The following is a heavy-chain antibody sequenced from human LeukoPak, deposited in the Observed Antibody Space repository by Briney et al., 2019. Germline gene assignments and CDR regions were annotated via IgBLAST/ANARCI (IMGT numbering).Heavy chain of an antibody. D-gene: IGHD3-22*01. CDR1: GFTFSSYS. CDR3: ARVWYYYDSSGYLYYFDY. J-gene: IGHJ4*02. V-gene: IGHV3-7*01. CDR2: IKQDGSEK. Sequence: GGSLRLSCAASGFTFSSYSMSWVRQAPGKGLEWVANIKQDGSEKYYVDSVKGRFTISRDNAKNSLYLQMNSLRAEDTAVYYCARVWYYYDSSGYLYYFDYWGQGTLVTVSS.